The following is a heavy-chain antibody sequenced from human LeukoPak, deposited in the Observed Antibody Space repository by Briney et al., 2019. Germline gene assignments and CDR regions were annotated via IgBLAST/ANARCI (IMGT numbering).Heavy chain of an antibody. J-gene: IGHJ4*02. CDR1: GFTFSGCG. CDR3: AKDSYYDSSGYYEGLDY. CDR2: INQDGSQK. Sequence: GGSLRLSCAASGFTFSGCGMSWVRQAPGKGLEWVVNINQDGSQKYYVDSVKGRFTISRDNSKNTLYLQMNSLRAEDTAVYYCAKDSYYDSSGYYEGLDYWGQGTLVTVSS. V-gene: IGHV3-7*03. D-gene: IGHD3-22*01.